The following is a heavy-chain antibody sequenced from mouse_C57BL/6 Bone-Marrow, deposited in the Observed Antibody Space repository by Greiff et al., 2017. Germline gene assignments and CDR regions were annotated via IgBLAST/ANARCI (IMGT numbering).Heavy chain of an antibody. Sequence: QVQLQQPGAELARPGASVKLSCKASGYTFTSYGIRWVKQRPGQGLEWIGEIYPTSGNTNYNEKFKGKATLTADKSSSTAYMALRSLTSEDSAVYFCARQRLRKRGYAMDYWGQGTSVTVSS. CDR1: GYTFTSYG. V-gene: IGHV1-81*01. D-gene: IGHD1-1*01. CDR3: ARQRLRKRGYAMDY. J-gene: IGHJ4*01. CDR2: IYPTSGNT.